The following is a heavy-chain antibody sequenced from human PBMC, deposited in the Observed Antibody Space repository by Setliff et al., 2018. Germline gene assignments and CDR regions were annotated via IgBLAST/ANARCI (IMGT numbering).Heavy chain of an antibody. CDR2: INPIFGTA. V-gene: IGHV1-69*05. D-gene: IGHD6-6*01. CDR1: GGTFSSYG. J-gene: IGHJ6*03. Sequence: SVKVSCKASGGTFSSYGVSWVRQAPEQGLEWMGGINPIFGTANYAQKFQGRLTVTTDESTNTAYMELSSLSSEDTAVYYCARVFGSSSSTDYRYYMDVWGKGTTVTVSS. CDR3: ARVFGSSSSTDYRYYMDV.